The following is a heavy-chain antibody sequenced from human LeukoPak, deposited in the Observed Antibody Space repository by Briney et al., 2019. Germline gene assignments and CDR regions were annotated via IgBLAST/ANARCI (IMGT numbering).Heavy chain of an antibody. V-gene: IGHV3-33*01. Sequence: GRSLRLSCAASGFTFSSYGMHWVRQAPGKGLEWVAVIWYDGSNKYYADSVKGRFTISRDNSKNTLYLQMNSLRAEDTAVYYCAREGSSWYFYYWGQGTLVTVSS. D-gene: IGHD6-13*01. CDR1: GFTFSSYG. CDR3: AREGSSWYFYY. CDR2: IWYDGSNK. J-gene: IGHJ4*02.